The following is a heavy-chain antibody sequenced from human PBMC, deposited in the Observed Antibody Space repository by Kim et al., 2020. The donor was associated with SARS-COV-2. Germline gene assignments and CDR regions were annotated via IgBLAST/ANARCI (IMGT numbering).Heavy chain of an antibody. D-gene: IGHD2-8*02. J-gene: IGHJ5*02. CDR3: AKGWGTGASSTWFNP. V-gene: IGHV3-30*18. Sequence: GGSLRLSCAASGFTFSNYGIHWVRQAPRKGLEWVAVISYDGSTKYYAASVNGRFTISRDNSKNTLYLQMNSLGAEDTAVYYCAKGWGTGASSTWFNPWGQGTLVTVSS. CDR2: ISYDGSTK. CDR1: GFTFSNYG.